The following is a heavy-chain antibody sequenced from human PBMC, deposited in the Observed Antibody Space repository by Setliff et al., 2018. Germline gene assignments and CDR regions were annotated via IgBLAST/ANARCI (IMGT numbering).Heavy chain of an antibody. CDR3: ATLGTVVVDAFDF. CDR1: GYTFTTNW. Sequence: GASLTISCKGSGYTFTTNWIAWVRQMPGKGLEWMGIIYPGDSDIRYSPSFQGRVTISADKSISTAYLQWSSLKASDTAMYYCATLGTVVVDAFDFWGQGTRVTVSS. D-gene: IGHD2-15*01. CDR2: IYPGDSDI. V-gene: IGHV5-51*01. J-gene: IGHJ3*01.